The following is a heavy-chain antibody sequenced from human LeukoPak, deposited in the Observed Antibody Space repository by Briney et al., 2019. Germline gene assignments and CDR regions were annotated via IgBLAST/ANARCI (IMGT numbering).Heavy chain of an antibody. J-gene: IGHJ5*02. Sequence: SETLSLTCAVYGGSFSGYYWSWIRQPPGKGLEWIGEINHSGSTNYNPSLKSRVTISVDTSKNQFSLKLSSVTAADTAVYYCARSNWEVVPAARSRNWFDPWGQGTLVPSPQ. D-gene: IGHD2-2*01. CDR1: GGSFSGYY. CDR3: ARSNWEVVPAARSRNWFDP. CDR2: INHSGST. V-gene: IGHV4-34*01.